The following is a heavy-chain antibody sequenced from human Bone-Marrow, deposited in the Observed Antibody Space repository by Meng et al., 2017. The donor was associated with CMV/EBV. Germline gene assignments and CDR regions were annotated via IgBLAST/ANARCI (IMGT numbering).Heavy chain of an antibody. J-gene: IGHJ4*02. CDR3: ARGGQLGDC. V-gene: IGHV3-7*01. Sequence: GGSLRLSRAASGFTLSSYWMSWVRQEPGKGLEWVANIKQDGSEKYYVDSVKGRFTISRDNAKNSLYLQMNSMRAEDTAVYYCARGGQLGDCWGQGTLVPVSS. CDR1: GFTLSSYW. D-gene: IGHD3-16*01. CDR2: IKQDGSEK.